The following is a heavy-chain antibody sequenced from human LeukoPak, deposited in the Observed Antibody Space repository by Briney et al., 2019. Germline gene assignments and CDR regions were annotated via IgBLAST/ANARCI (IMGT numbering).Heavy chain of an antibody. CDR3: ARCYYGSGSYSYYYYYYYMEV. Sequence: GGSLRLSCAASGFTFDDYGMNWVRQAPGKGLEWVSGINWNGGSTGYADSVKGRFTISRDNAKNSLYLQMNSLRAEDTALYYCARCYYGSGSYSYYYYYYYMEVWGKGTTVTVSS. D-gene: IGHD3-10*01. CDR1: GFTFDDYG. V-gene: IGHV3-20*04. J-gene: IGHJ6*03. CDR2: INWNGGST.